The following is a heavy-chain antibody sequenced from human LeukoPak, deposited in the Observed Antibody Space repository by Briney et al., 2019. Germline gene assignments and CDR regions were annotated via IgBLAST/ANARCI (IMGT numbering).Heavy chain of an antibody. CDR1: RFTFSSYA. CDR2: ISGSGGNT. Sequence: GGSLRLSCAASRFTFSSYAMSWVRQAPGKGLEWVSAISGSGGNTYYADSAKGRFTISRDNSKNTVYLQLNSLRAEDTAVYYCAEDHDSSGCDYWGQGTLVTVSS. J-gene: IGHJ4*02. D-gene: IGHD3-22*01. V-gene: IGHV3-23*01. CDR3: AEDHDSSGCDY.